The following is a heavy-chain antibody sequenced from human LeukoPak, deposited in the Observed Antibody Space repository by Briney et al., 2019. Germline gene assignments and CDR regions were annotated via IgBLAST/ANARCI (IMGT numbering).Heavy chain of an antibody. CDR1: GYTFTIYG. CDR2: IRTYNGDT. D-gene: IGHD4-11*01. CDR3: ARTLTTESYYFDY. Sequence: ASVTVSCKASGYTFTIYGIAGLRQAPGQGLEWLGWIRTYNGDTEYAEKFQGRVTISTDTPTTMAYMERTSLRSDDTAVYYCARTLTTESYYFDYWGQGTLVTVSS. J-gene: IGHJ4*02. V-gene: IGHV1-18*01.